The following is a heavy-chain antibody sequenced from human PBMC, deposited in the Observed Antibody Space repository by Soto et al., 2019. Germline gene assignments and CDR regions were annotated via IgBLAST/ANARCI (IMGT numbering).Heavy chain of an antibody. CDR1: GGSVGSGAYY. CDR2: IQYSGDT. Sequence: SETLSLTCIVSGGSVGSGAYYWSWIRQPPGNALEWIGYIQYSGDTNYNSSLKSRVTISVDMSRNRFSLKLTSVTAADTAFYYCARHDYSDRAFGLWGQGTMVTVSS. D-gene: IGHD3-22*01. CDR3: ARHDYSDRAFGL. V-gene: IGHV4-61*08. J-gene: IGHJ3*01.